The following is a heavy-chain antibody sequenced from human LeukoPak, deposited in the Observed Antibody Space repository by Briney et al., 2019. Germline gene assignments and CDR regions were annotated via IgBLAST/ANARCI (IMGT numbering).Heavy chain of an antibody. CDR1: GGSISNYY. J-gene: IGHJ4*02. V-gene: IGHV4-59*01. CDR3: ARGLYYSDSSGYYPSFDY. CDR2: IYYSGST. D-gene: IGHD3-22*01. Sequence: PSETLSLTCTVSGGSISNYYWSWIRQPPGKGLEWVGYIYYSGSTNYNPSLKSRVTISVDTFKNQFSLKLSSVTAADTAVYYCARGLYYSDSSGYYPSFDYWGQGTLVTVSS.